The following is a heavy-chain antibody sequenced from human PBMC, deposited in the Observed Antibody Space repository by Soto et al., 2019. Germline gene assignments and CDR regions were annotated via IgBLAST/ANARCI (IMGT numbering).Heavy chain of an antibody. Sequence: SQTLSLTCATSGDSVSSNSAAWNWIRQSPSRGLEWLGRTYYRSKWYNDYAVSVKSRITINPDTSKNQFSLQLNSVTPEDTAVYYCARDAGPIYYYDSSGEFDYWGQGTLVTVSS. V-gene: IGHV6-1*01. J-gene: IGHJ4*02. CDR1: GDSVSSNSAA. CDR3: ARDAGPIYYYDSSGEFDY. CDR2: TYYRSKWYN. D-gene: IGHD3-22*01.